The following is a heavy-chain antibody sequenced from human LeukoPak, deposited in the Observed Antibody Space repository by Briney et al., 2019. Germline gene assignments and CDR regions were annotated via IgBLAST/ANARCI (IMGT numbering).Heavy chain of an antibody. Sequence: SETLSLTCAVSGGSISSGGYSWSWVRQPPGKGLEWIGYIYHSGSTYYNPSLKSRVTISVDRSKNQFSLKLSSVTAADTAVYYCARADYYDSSGYYPAIDYWGQGTLVTVFS. CDR1: GGSISSGGYS. J-gene: IGHJ4*02. V-gene: IGHV4-30-2*01. CDR3: ARADYYDSSGYYPAIDY. CDR2: IYHSGST. D-gene: IGHD3-22*01.